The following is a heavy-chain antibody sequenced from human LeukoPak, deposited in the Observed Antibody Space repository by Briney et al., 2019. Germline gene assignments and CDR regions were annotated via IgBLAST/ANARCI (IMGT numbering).Heavy chain of an antibody. V-gene: IGHV4-59*01. CDR1: GGSISSYY. CDR3: ARDVRYISSSGGFWFDP. D-gene: IGHD6-6*01. J-gene: IGHJ5*02. Sequence: SETLSLTCSVSGGSISSYYWSWIRQPPGKGLEWIGYTYHSGSTNYNLSLKSRVTISEDTSKNYFSLKLSSVTAADTAVYYCARDVRYISSSGGFWFDPWGQGTLVTVSS. CDR2: TYHSGST.